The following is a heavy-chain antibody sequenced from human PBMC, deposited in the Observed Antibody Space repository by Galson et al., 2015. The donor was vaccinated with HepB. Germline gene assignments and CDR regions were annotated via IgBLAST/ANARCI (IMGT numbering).Heavy chain of an antibody. J-gene: IGHJ4*02. CDR1: GITFSDYW. CDR3: ARGSGSYYFDY. Sequence: SLRLSCAASGITFSDYWMHWVRQVPGKGLVWVSRINQDGRSTTYADSVKGRFTISRDNAKNTLYLQMNSLRAEDTAVYYCARGSGSYYFDYWGQGTLVTVSS. CDR2: INQDGRST. V-gene: IGHV3-74*01. D-gene: IGHD1-26*01.